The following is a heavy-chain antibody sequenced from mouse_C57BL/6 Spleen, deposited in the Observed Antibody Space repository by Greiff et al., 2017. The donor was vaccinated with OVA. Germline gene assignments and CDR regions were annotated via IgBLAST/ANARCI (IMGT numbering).Heavy chain of an antibody. V-gene: IGHV3-6*01. CDR1: GYSFTSCYF. Sequence: EVKLVESGPGLVKPSQSLSLTCSVTGYSFTSCYFWNWIRQFPGNKLELMGYISYDGSNNYNPSLKNRISITRDTSKDQFFLKLKTVTTEDTDTYDCARVEWGAFVVWGTGTTVTVSS. CDR3: ARVEWGAFVV. CDR2: ISYDGSN. J-gene: IGHJ1*03.